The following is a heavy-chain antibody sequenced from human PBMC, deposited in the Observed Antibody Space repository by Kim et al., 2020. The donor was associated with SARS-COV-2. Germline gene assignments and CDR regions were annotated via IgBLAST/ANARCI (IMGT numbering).Heavy chain of an antibody. Sequence: GGSLRLSCTGSGFTFSTYWMTWFRQAPGKGLEWVANIKQDGTESHHVDSVKGRFTISRDNARNSVYLQMSSLRDEDTAVYYCARDPPYDRVGCVAYWGQG. CDR3: ARDPPYDRVGCVAY. J-gene: IGHJ4*02. D-gene: IGHD3-22*01. CDR2: IKQDGTES. V-gene: IGHV3-7*01. CDR1: GFTFSTYW.